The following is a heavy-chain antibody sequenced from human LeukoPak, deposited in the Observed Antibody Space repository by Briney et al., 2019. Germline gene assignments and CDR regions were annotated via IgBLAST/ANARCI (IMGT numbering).Heavy chain of an antibody. J-gene: IGHJ6*03. V-gene: IGHV3-23*01. CDR1: GFTFSSYA. D-gene: IGHD3-10*01. CDR3: AKHLGDGSGSYYRPVHEYYMDV. CDR2: ISGSGGST. Sequence: GGSLRLSCAASGFTFSSYAMSWVRQAPGKGLEWVSAISGSGGSTYYADSVNGRFTISRDNSKNTLYLQMNSLRAADKAEYYCAKHLGDGSGSYYRPVHEYYMDVWGKGTTVTVSS.